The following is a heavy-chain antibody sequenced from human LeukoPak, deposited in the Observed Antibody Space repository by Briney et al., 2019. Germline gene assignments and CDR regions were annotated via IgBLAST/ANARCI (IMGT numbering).Heavy chain of an antibody. Sequence: ASVKVSCKASGGTFSSYAISWVRQAPGQGLEWMGGIIPIFGTANYAQKFQGRVTITADESTSTAYMELSSLRSEDTAVYYCARGAVYCGGDCYGNWGQGTLVTVSS. D-gene: IGHD2-21*02. CDR2: IIPIFGTA. CDR3: ARGAVYCGGDCYGN. J-gene: IGHJ4*02. V-gene: IGHV1-69*13. CDR1: GGTFSSYA.